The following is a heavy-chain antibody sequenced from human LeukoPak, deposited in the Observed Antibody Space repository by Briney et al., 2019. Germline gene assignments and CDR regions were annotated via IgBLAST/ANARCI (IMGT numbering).Heavy chain of an antibody. V-gene: IGHV3-23*01. CDR2: ISGSGGST. CDR1: GFTFSGYG. Sequence: GGSLRLSCAASGFTFSGYGMSWVRQAPGKGLKWVSAISGSGGSTYYADSVKGRITISRDNSKNTLYLQMNSLRAEDTAVYYCARDGGIAVAGYFDYWGQGTLVTVSS. CDR3: ARDGGIAVAGYFDY. J-gene: IGHJ4*02. D-gene: IGHD6-19*01.